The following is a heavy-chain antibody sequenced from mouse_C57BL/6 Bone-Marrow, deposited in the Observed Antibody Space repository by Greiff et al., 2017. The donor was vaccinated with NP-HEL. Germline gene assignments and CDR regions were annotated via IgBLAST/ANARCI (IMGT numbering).Heavy chain of an antibody. Sequence: QVQLQQPGAELVMPGASVKLSCKASGYTFTSYWMHWVKQRPGQGLEWIGEIDPSDSYTNYNQKFKGKSTLTVDKSSSTAYMQLSSLTSEDSAVYYGATYGFGIYYYAMDYWGQGTSVTVSS. CDR1: GYTFTSYW. D-gene: IGHD2-2*01. CDR3: ATYGFGIYYYAMDY. CDR2: IDPSDSYT. V-gene: IGHV1-69*01. J-gene: IGHJ4*01.